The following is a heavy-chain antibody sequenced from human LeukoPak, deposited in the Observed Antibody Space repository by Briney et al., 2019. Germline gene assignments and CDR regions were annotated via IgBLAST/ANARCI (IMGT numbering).Heavy chain of an antibody. D-gene: IGHD6-6*01. CDR3: ARGTWSSSSADI. CDR2: ISGSGGST. V-gene: IGHV3-23*01. CDR1: GFTFSSYA. J-gene: IGHJ3*02. Sequence: PGGSLRLSCAASGFTFSSYAMSWVRQAPGKGLEWVSAISGSGGSTYYADSVKGRFTISRDNAKNSLYLQMNSLRAEDTAVYYCARGTWSSSSADIWGQGTMVTVSS.